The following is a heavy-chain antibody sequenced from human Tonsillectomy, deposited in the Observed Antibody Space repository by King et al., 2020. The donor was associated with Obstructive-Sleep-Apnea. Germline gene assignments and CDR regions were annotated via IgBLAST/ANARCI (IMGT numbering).Heavy chain of an antibody. CDR2: IYLGDSDT. Sequence: VQLVESGAEVKKPGESLKISCKGSGYSFTSYWIGWVLQMPGKGLEWVGIIYLGDSDTRYSPSFQVQVTISPDKSISTAYLQWSSLKASDTAMYYCARLPYCGGDCYFDFFDYWGQGTLVTVSS. D-gene: IGHD2-21*02. J-gene: IGHJ4*02. V-gene: IGHV5-51*01. CDR1: GYSFTSYW. CDR3: ARLPYCGGDCYFDFFDY.